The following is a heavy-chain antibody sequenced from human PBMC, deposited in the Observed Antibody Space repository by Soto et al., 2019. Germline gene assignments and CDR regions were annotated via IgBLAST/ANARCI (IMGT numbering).Heavy chain of an antibody. CDR3: AKDYGSGIEGWFDP. CDR2: ISGSGGST. D-gene: IGHD3-10*01. Sequence: WGSLRLSCAASGFTFSSYAMSWVRQAPGKGLEWVSAISGSGGSTYYADSVKGRFTISRDNSKNTLYLQMNSLRAEDTAVYYCAKDYGSGIEGWFDPWGQGTLVTVSS. V-gene: IGHV3-23*01. J-gene: IGHJ5*02. CDR1: GFTFSSYA.